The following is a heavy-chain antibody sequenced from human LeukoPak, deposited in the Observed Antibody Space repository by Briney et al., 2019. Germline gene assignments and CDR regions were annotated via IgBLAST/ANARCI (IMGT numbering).Heavy chain of an antibody. CDR1: GFTFSSYA. CDR2: ISGSGGST. J-gene: IGHJ4*02. V-gene: IGHV3-23*01. CDR3: AKSMVRGVIITFDY. Sequence: GGSLRLSCAASGFTFSSYAMSWVRQAPGKGLEWVSAISGSGGSTYYADSVKGRFTISRDNSKNTLYLQMNSLRAEDTAVYCCAKSMVRGVIITFDYWGQGTLVTVSS. D-gene: IGHD3-10*01.